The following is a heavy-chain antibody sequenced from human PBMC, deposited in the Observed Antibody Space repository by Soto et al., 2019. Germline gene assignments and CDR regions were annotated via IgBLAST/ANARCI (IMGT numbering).Heavy chain of an antibody. Sequence: PGGSLRLSCAASGFTFSSYAMHWVRQAPGKGLERVAVISYDGSNKYYADSVKGRFTISRDNSKNTLYLQMNSLRAEDTAVYYCAREPVVVVPAANVTLQLGYFDLWGRGTLVTVSS. J-gene: IGHJ2*01. D-gene: IGHD2-2*01. CDR3: AREPVVVVPAANVTLQLGYFDL. CDR1: GFTFSSYA. V-gene: IGHV3-30-3*01. CDR2: ISYDGSNK.